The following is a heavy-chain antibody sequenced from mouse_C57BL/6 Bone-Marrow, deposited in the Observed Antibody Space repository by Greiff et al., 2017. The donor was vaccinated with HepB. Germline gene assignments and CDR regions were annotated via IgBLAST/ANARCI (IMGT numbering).Heavy chain of an antibody. V-gene: IGHV5-4*01. Sequence: EVKLVESGGGLVKPGGSLKLSCAASGFTFSSYAMSWVRQTPEKRLEWVATISDGGSYTYYPDNVKGRFTISRDNAKNNLYLQMSHLKSEDTAMYYCARDDALSDYWGQGTTLTVSS. CDR2: ISDGGSYT. D-gene: IGHD2-3*01. J-gene: IGHJ2*01. CDR1: GFTFSSYA. CDR3: ARDDALSDY.